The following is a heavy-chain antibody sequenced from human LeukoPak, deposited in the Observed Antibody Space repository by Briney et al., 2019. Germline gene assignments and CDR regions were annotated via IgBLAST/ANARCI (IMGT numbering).Heavy chain of an antibody. V-gene: IGHV3-23*01. CDR1: GFTFSSYA. CDR3: ATSSSWYPRESDYDMDV. CDR2: LSGSGIST. J-gene: IGHJ6*02. D-gene: IGHD6-13*01. Sequence: GGSLRLSCAASGFTFSSYAMSWVRQAPGKGLEWVSALSGSGISTYYADSVRGRFTISRDNSKNTLYLQMNSLRAEDTAVYYCATSSSWYPRESDYDMDVWGQGTTVTVSS.